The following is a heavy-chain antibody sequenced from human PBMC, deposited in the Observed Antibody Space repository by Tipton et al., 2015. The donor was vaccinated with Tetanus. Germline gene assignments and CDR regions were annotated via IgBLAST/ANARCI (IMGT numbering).Heavy chain of an antibody. D-gene: IGHD5-24*01. CDR3: ARDRGFTTYNYFDP. CDR2: VHPRGST. Sequence: GLVKPSETLSLTCAVYGGSFSGYYWNWIRQPPGKGLEWIGEVHPRGSTNYNPSLKSRVTISLDTSKTHFYLNLRSVTAADTAVYYCARDRGFTTYNYFDPWGQGTLVTVSS. CDR1: GGSFSGYY. V-gene: IGHV4-34*01. J-gene: IGHJ5*02.